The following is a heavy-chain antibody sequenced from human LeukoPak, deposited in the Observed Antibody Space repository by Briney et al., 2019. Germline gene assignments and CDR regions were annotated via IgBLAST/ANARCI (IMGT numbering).Heavy chain of an antibody. Sequence: GGTLRLSCAASGFTFSDYYMSWIRQAPGKGLEWASYISSSGSTIYYADSVKGRFTISRDNAKNSLYLQMNSLRAEDTAVYYCARAPKPHSGPNNWFDPWGQGTLVTVSS. CDR1: GFTFSDYY. J-gene: IGHJ5*02. CDR2: ISSSGSTI. CDR3: ARAPKPHSGPNNWFDP. V-gene: IGHV3-11*01. D-gene: IGHD6-25*01.